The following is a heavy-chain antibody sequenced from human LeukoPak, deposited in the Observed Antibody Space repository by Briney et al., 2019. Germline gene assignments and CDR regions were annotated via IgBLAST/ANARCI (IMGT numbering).Heavy chain of an antibody. J-gene: IGHJ5*02. V-gene: IGHV1-69*04. D-gene: IGHD2-2*01. CDR3: ARGVLVVPAATNWFDP. CDR2: IIPILGIA. CDR1: GGTFSSYA. Sequence: ASVKVSCKASGGTFSSYAISWVRQAPGQGLEWMGRIIPILGIASYAQKFQGRVTMTRDTSTSTVYMELSSLRSEDTAVYYCARGVLVVPAATNWFDPWGQGTLVTVSS.